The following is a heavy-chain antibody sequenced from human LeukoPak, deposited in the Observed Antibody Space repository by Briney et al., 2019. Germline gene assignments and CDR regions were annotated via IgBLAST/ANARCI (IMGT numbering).Heavy chain of an antibody. CDR3: ARPRMTAVVSGAFDI. CDR1: SYSISSGYY. V-gene: IGHV4-38-2*02. Sequence: SETLSLTCTVSSYSISSGYYWGWIRPPPGKVLEWIGSIYHSGSTYYNPSLKSRVTISVDTSKNQFSLKLSSVTAADTAVYYCARPRMTAVVSGAFDIWGQGTMVTVSS. J-gene: IGHJ3*02. D-gene: IGHD4-23*01. CDR2: IYHSGST.